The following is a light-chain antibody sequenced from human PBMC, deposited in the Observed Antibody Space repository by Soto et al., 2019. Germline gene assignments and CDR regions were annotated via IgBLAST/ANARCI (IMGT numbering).Light chain of an antibody. J-gene: IGKJ1*01. CDR3: QQYGGSPWT. Sequence: EIVLTQSPGTLSLSPGERATLSCRASQSVSSSYLAWYQQEPGQAPRLLIFGASSRATGIPDRFSGSGSGTDFTLTISRLEPEDFAVYFCQQYGGSPWTFGQGTKVDIK. CDR2: GAS. V-gene: IGKV3-20*01. CDR1: QSVSSSY.